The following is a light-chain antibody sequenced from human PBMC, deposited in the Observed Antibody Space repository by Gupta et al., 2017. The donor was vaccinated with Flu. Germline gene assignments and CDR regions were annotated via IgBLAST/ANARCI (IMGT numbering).Light chain of an antibody. J-gene: IGLJ2*01. CDR3: SSYTTSNTEV. V-gene: IGLV2-14*01. CDR1: ANDIGAYNY. CDR2: QVS. Sequence: QSALTQPASVSGSPGQSITISCTGTANDIGAYNYVPWYQQHPGKAPKFMIYQVSNRPSGVSDRFSGSKSGNTASLTISGLQAEDEADYYCSSYTTSNTEVFGGGTKLTVL.